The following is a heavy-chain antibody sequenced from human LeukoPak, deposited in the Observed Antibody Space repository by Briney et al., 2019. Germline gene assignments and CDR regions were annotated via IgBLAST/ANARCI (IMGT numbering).Heavy chain of an antibody. J-gene: IGHJ3*02. CDR3: ARLGGAFDI. V-gene: IGHV4-34*01. CDR2: INHSGST. Sequence: RTSETLSLTCAVYGGSFSGYYWSWIRQPPGKGLEWIGEINHSGSTNYNPSLKSRVTISVDTSKNQFPLKLSSVTAADTAVYYCARLGGAFDIWGQGTMVTVSS. D-gene: IGHD3-16*01. CDR1: GGSFSGYY.